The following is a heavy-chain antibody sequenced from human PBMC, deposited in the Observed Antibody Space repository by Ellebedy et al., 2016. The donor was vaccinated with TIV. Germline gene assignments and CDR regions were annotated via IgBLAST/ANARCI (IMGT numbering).Heavy chain of an antibody. CDR2: IYPGDSDT. V-gene: IGHV5-51*01. CDR3: ARHGIGYHDILTDAFDI. J-gene: IGHJ3*02. Sequence: GESLKISCKGSGYSFTSYWIGWVRQMPGKGLEWMGIIYPGDSDTRYSPSFQGQVTISADKSISTAYLQWSSLKASDTAMYYCARHGIGYHDILTDAFDIWGQGTTVTVSS. CDR1: GYSFTSYW. D-gene: IGHD3-9*01.